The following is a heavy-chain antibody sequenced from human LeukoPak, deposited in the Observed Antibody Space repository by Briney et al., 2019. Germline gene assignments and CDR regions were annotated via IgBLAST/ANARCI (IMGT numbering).Heavy chain of an antibody. J-gene: IGHJ5*02. CDR1: GGSISPYY. V-gene: IGHV4-59*01. CDR2: ILYSGTTT. D-gene: IGHD6-19*01. Sequence: SETLSLTCTVSGGSISPYYWSWIRQTPGKGLEWIGYILYSGTTTNYNPSLKSRVTISVDTSKNQFSLKLSSVTAADTAVYYCARALSGIAVAGSFDPWGQGTLVTVSS. CDR3: ARALSGIAVAGSFDP.